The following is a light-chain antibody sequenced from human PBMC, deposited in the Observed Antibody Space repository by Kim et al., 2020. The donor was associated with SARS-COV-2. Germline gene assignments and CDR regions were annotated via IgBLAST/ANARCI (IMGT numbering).Light chain of an antibody. V-gene: IGKV3-11*01. CDR1: QSVSNY. Sequence: EIVLTQSPATLSLSPGERATLSYRASQSVSNYLAWYQQKPGQAPRLLIYDASNRATGIPARFSGSGSGTDFTLTISSLEPEDFAVYYCPQRSNWPITFGQGNRLEIK. CDR2: DAS. CDR3: PQRSNWPIT. J-gene: IGKJ5*01.